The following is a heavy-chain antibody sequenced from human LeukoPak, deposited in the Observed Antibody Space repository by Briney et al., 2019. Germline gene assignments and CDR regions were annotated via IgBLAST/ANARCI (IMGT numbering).Heavy chain of an antibody. CDR2: IYPGDSDT. D-gene: IGHD1-26*01. V-gene: IGHV5-51*01. CDR1: GYSFTSYW. J-gene: IGHJ3*02. Sequence: RGESLKISCKGSGYSFTSYWIGWVRQMRGKGLEWMGIIYPGDSDTRYSPSFQGQVTISADKSISTAYLQWSSLKASDTAMYYCARSSNSIVGASDAFDIWGQGTMVTVSS. CDR3: ARSSNSIVGASDAFDI.